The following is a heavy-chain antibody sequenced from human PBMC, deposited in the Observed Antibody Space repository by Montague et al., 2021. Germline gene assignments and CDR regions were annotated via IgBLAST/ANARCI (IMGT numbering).Heavy chain of an antibody. Sequence: SLRLSCAASGFSFSSLWMHWVRQAPGKGLVWVSKITSDGGDTNYADSVKGRFTISRDNAKSTLYLQMNSLRDEDTAVYYCVRDRPTAWFDSWGQGTLVTVSS. V-gene: IGHV3-74*01. CDR1: GFSFSSLW. CDR2: ITSDGGDT. J-gene: IGHJ5*01. D-gene: IGHD5-18*01. CDR3: VRDRPTAWFDS.